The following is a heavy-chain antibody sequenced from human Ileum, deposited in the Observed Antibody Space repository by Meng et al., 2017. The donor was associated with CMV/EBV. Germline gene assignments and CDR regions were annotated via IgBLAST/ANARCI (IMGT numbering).Heavy chain of an antibody. CDR2: ISTDGSST. J-gene: IGHJ6*02. Sequence: LSCAASGFGCSTHYMHWVRQAPGKGLVWVSGISTDGSSTTYVDSVKDRFTISRDNAKNTLFLQMNSLRAEDTATYYCARGSYYAMDVWGQGTTVTVSS. CDR1: GFGCSTHY. CDR3: ARGSYYAMDV. V-gene: IGHV3-74*01.